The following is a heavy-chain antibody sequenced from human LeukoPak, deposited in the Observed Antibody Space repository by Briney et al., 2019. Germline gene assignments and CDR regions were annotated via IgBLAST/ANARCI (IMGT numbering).Heavy chain of an antibody. CDR3: AKSVYSSSWFAGDYFDY. Sequence: GGSLRLSCAASGFTFSSYAMSWVRQAPGKGLEWLSAISGSGGSTYYADSVKGRFTISRDNSKNTLYLQMNSLRAEDTAVYYCAKSVYSSSWFAGDYFDYWGQGTLVTVSS. J-gene: IGHJ4*02. CDR1: GFTFSSYA. D-gene: IGHD6-13*01. V-gene: IGHV3-23*01. CDR2: ISGSGGST.